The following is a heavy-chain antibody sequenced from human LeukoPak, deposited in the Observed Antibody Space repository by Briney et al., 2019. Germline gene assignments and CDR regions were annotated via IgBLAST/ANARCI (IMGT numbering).Heavy chain of an antibody. Sequence: SSETLSLTCAVYGGSFSGYYWSWIRQPPGKGLEWIGEINHSGSTNYNPSLKSRVTISVDTSKNQFSLKLSSVTAADTAVYYCARAGDGYNLRYHYYMDVWGKGTRSPSP. D-gene: IGHD5-24*01. CDR3: ARAGDGYNLRYHYYMDV. CDR2: INHSGST. CDR1: GGSFSGYY. V-gene: IGHV4-34*01. J-gene: IGHJ6*03.